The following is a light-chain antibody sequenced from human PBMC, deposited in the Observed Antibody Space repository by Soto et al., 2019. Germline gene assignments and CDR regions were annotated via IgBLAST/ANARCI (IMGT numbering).Light chain of an antibody. CDR1: QNIDNY. V-gene: IGKV1-39*01. CDR2: ATS. Sequence: DIQMTQSPSSLSASLGDRVTITCRASQNIDNYLNWYQQKPGKAPKLLIYATSTLQSGVPSRFSGSGSGTDFTLTISSLQPEDFATYYCQQSYSSPITFGQGTRLEIK. J-gene: IGKJ5*01. CDR3: QQSYSSPIT.